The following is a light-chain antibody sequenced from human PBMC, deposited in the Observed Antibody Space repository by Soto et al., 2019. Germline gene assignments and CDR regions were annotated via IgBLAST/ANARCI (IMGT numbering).Light chain of an antibody. J-gene: IGKJ3*01. V-gene: IGKV1-39*01. CDR2: AAS. CDR3: QQSYRTPRT. Sequence: DLQMTQSPSSLSASVGDIVTITCRASQSISSYLNWYQQKPGKAPKLLIYAASSLQSGVPSRFSGSGSGTDFTLTISSLQPEDFATYYCQQSYRTPRTFGPGTKVDIK. CDR1: QSISSY.